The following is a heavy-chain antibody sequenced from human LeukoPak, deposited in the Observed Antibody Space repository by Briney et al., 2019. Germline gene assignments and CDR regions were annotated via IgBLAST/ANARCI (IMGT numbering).Heavy chain of an antibody. J-gene: IGHJ4*02. CDR1: GFTFSSYA. CDR2: ISYDGSNK. Sequence: GMSLRLSCAASGFTFSSYAMHWVRQAPGKGLEWVAVISYDGSNKYYADSVKGRFTISRDNSKNTLYLQMNSLRAEDTAVYYCARVSQDPIWGQGTLVTVSS. V-gene: IGHV3-30*04. CDR3: ARVSQDPI.